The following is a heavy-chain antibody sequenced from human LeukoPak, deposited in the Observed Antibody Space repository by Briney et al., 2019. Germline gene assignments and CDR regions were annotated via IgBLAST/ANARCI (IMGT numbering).Heavy chain of an antibody. Sequence: GGSLRLSCAAPGFTFSSFAMSWVRQAPGKGLEWVSVMSGSDGSTNYADSVKGRFTISRDNAKSTLYLQMKSLRVEDTAVYYCAKSRFGSGRGSDYWGQGILVTVSS. J-gene: IGHJ4*02. CDR1: GFTFSSFA. CDR3: AKSRFGSGRGSDY. V-gene: IGHV3-23*01. CDR2: MSGSDGST. D-gene: IGHD2-15*01.